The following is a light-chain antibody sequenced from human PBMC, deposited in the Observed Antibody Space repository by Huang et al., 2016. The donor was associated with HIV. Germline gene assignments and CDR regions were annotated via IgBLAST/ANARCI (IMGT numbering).Light chain of an antibody. CDR1: QSIGTY. J-gene: IGKJ4*01. V-gene: IGKV3-11*01. CDR2: DVS. Sequence: EIVLTQSPVTLSLSQGDRATLSCRASQSIGTYLAWYQQKSGQAPRRLSYDVSNRAAGVPARVSASGSETDFTLTIASLDPDDFAIYHCQQRSKWPLTFGGGTKVEMK. CDR3: QQRSKWPLT.